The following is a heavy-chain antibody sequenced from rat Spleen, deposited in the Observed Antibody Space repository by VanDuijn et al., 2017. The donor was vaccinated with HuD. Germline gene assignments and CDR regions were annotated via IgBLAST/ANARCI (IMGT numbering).Heavy chain of an antibody. V-gene: IGHV5-20*01. CDR3: SKDLEYSGDTWFGY. J-gene: IGHJ3*01. Sequence: EVQLVESEGGLVQPGRSMKLSCAASGFIFSDYGMAWVLQAPTKGLEWVASISYDGGSTYYRDSVKGRFTISRDNAKTTLYLQMESLRSEDTATYDCSKDLEYSGDTWFGYWGQGTLVTVSS. CDR1: GFIFSDYG. CDR2: ISYDGGST. D-gene: IGHD1-1*01.